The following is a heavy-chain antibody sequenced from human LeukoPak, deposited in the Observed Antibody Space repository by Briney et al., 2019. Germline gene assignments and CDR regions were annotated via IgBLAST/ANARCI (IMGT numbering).Heavy chain of an antibody. D-gene: IGHD7-27*01. V-gene: IGHV3-23*01. CDR3: AKDGGLWVSAHWGDS. CDR2: ITTSDGNT. Sequence: GGSLRLSCAASGFTFSSYTMSWVRQAPGKGLEWVPTITTSDGNTYYADSVKGRFTVSRDNSKNTLFLQMNSLRAEDTAVYYCAKDGGLWVSAHWGDSWGRGTLVTVSS. CDR1: GFTFSSYT. J-gene: IGHJ4*02.